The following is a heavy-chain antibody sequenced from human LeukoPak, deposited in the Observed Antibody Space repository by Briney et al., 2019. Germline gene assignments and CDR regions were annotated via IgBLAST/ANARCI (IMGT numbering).Heavy chain of an antibody. CDR3: ARTAARRFDY. CDR1: GYTFPSYY. D-gene: IGHD6-6*01. Sequence: ASVKVSCKASGYTFPSYYMHWVRQAPGQGLEWMGIINPTGGSTTYAQKFQGRVTMTRDTSTSTVYMELSSLRSDDTAVYYCARTAARRFDYWGQGTLVTVSS. CDR2: INPTGGST. V-gene: IGHV1-46*01. J-gene: IGHJ4*02.